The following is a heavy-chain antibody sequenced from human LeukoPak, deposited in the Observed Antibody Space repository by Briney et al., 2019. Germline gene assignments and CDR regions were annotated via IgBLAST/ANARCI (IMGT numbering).Heavy chain of an antibody. D-gene: IGHD1-14*01. CDR2: ISSTGSTI. V-gene: IGHV3-48*03. Sequence: GGSLRLSCAASGFTFSSNDMNWVRQAPGEGLEWISYISSTGSTIYYADSVKGRFTISRDNAKNSLYLQMSSLRAEDTAVYYCARLRHPDFDYWGQGTLVTVSS. CDR3: ARLRHPDFDY. J-gene: IGHJ4*02. CDR1: GFTFSSND.